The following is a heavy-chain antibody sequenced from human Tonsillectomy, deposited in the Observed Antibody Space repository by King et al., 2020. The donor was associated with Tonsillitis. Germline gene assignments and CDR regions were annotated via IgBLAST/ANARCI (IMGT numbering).Heavy chain of an antibody. CDR2: ISDNGGIT. CDR1: GFTFSDYA. J-gene: IGHJ4*02. V-gene: IGHV3-64D*06. D-gene: IGHD1-1*01. Sequence: VQLVDSGGGLVQPGGSLRLSCSASGFTFSDYAMHWVRQATGKGLEYVSGISDNGGITYYADSVKGRCAISRDNSKNTLYLQMSSLRAEDTAFYYCTTTGDYWGQGILVTVSS. CDR3: TTTGDY.